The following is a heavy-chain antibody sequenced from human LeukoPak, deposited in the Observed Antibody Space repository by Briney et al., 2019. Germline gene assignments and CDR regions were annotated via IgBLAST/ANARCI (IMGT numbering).Heavy chain of an antibody. J-gene: IGHJ6*02. CDR3: AKGILRAETYSSSWYEDYYYGMDV. CDR1: GFTFSSYA. CDR2: ISGSGGST. D-gene: IGHD6-13*01. Sequence: GGSLRLSCAASGFTFSSYAMSWVRQAPGKGLEWVSAISGSGGSTYYADSVKGRFTISRDNSKNTLYLQMNSLRAEDTAVYYCAKGILRAETYSSSWYEDYYYGMDVWGQGTTVTVSS. V-gene: IGHV3-23*01.